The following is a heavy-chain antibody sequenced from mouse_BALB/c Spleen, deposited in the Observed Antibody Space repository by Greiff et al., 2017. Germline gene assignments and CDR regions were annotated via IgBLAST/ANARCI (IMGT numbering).Heavy chain of an antibody. CDR2: ISYSGST. CDR3: ARRGYYGNRYFDV. V-gene: IGHV3-8*02. Sequence: EVKVEESGPSLVKPSQTLSLTCSVTGDSITSGYWNWIRKFPGNKLEYMGYISYSGSTYYNPSLKSRISITRDTSKNQYYLQLNSVTTEDTATYYCARRGYYGNRYFDVWGAGTTVTVSS. D-gene: IGHD2-1*01. J-gene: IGHJ1*01. CDR1: GDSITSGY.